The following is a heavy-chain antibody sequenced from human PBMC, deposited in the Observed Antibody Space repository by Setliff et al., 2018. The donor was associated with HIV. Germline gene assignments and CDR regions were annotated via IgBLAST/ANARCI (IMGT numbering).Heavy chain of an antibody. D-gene: IGHD5-12*01. CDR3: ARGAPRGRLRFPNWFDP. Sequence: SETLSLTCTVSGGSISSGGYYWSWIRQHPGKGLEWIGYIYYSGTTHYNPSLESRVTISVDTSKNQCSLKLRSLTAADTAIYYCARGAPRGRLRFPNWFDPWGQGTLVTVSS. V-gene: IGHV4-31*03. J-gene: IGHJ5*02. CDR2: IYYSGTT. CDR1: GGSISSGGYY.